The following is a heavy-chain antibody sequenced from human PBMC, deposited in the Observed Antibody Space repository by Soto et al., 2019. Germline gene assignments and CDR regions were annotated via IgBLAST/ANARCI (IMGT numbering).Heavy chain of an antibody. D-gene: IGHD6-13*01. V-gene: IGHV4-31*03. CDR3: ARSIAAALVPMGAFDI. J-gene: IGHJ3*02. Sequence: QVQLQESGPGLVKPSQTLSLTCTVSGGSISSGGYSWSWIRQHPGKGLEWIGYIYYSGSTYYNPSLKSRVTISVDTSKNQFSRKLSSVTAADTAVYYCARSIAAALVPMGAFDIWGQGTMVTVSS. CDR1: GGSISSGGYS. CDR2: IYYSGST.